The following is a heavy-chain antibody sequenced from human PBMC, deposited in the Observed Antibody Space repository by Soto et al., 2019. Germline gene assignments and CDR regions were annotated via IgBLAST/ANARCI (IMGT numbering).Heavy chain of an antibody. J-gene: IGHJ1*01. V-gene: IGHV3-11*06. CDR3: ASLPIVGATYFQQ. Sequence: QVQLVESGGGLVKPGGSLRLSCAASRFTFSDYYMSWIRQAPGKGLEWISYISSSSTYTNYADSVKGRFTISRDNAKNSVYLQMNSLRAEDTAVYYCASLPIVGATYFQQWGRGTLVTVS. CDR2: ISSSSTYT. CDR1: RFTFSDYY. D-gene: IGHD1-26*01.